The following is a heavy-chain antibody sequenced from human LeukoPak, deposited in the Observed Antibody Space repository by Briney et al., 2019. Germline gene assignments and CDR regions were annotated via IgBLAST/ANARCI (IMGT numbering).Heavy chain of an antibody. Sequence: ASVKVSCKASVGTLSSFARSWVRQAPGQGLEWMGGIISIYGTANYAQKFQDRVIITADESTSTAYMELSSASYEDTGVYYCARESAGGRDYYSDYWGQGTLVTVSS. CDR3: ARESAGGRDYYSDY. D-gene: IGHD2-15*01. V-gene: IGHV1-69*13. J-gene: IGHJ4*02. CDR2: IISIYGTA. CDR1: VGTLSSFA.